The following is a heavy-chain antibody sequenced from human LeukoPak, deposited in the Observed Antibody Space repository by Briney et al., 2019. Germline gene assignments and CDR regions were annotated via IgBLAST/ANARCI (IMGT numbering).Heavy chain of an antibody. J-gene: IGHJ5*02. CDR2: INPNSGGT. Sequence: VASVKVSCRASGYTFTGYYMHWVRQAPRQGLEWMGWINPNSGGTNYAQKFQGRVTMTRDTSISTAYMELSRLRSDDTAVYYCARDRGKYQLLPPRTWFDPWGQGTLVTVSS. V-gene: IGHV1-2*02. CDR3: ARDRGKYQLLPPRTWFDP. CDR1: GYTFTGYY. D-gene: IGHD2-2*01.